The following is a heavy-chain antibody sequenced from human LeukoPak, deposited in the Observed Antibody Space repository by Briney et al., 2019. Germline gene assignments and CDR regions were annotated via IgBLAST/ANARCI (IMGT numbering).Heavy chain of an antibody. Sequence: GGSLRLSCVASGFAVSSNYMSWVRQAPGKGLEWVSVIYSGGSTYYADSVKGRFTTSRDDSKNTLYLQMNSLRAEDTAVYYCARDTKLDYYDSSGYLDYWGQGTLVTVSS. CDR3: ARDTKLDYYDSSGYLDY. CDR1: GFAVSSNY. CDR2: IYSGGST. J-gene: IGHJ4*02. D-gene: IGHD3-22*01. V-gene: IGHV3-66*01.